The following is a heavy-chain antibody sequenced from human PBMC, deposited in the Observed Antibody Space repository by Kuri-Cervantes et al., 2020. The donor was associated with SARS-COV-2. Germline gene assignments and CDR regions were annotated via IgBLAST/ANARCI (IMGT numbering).Heavy chain of an antibody. J-gene: IGHJ4*02. V-gene: IGHV3-43D*04. CDR1: GFTFDDYA. CDR3: ARVFGIVVVIAPPYYFDY. CDR2: ISWDGGST. Sequence: GESLKISCAASGFTFDDYAMHWVRQPPRKGLEWVSLISWDGGSTYYADSVKGRFTISRDNAKNSLYLQMNSLRAEDTAVYYCARVFGIVVVIAPPYYFDYWGQGTLVTVSS. D-gene: IGHD2-21*01.